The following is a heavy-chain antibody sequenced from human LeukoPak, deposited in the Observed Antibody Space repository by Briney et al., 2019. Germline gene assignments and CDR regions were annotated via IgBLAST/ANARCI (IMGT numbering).Heavy chain of an antibody. J-gene: IGHJ6*03. V-gene: IGHV3-23*01. CDR1: GFTFSSYG. D-gene: IGHD3-16*01. Sequence: GTLRLSCAASGFTFSSYGMSWVRQAPGKGLEWVSAISGSGGSTYYADSVKGRFTISRDNSKNTLYLQMNSLRAEDTAVYYCAKDTSWPYYYYYYMDVWGKGTTVTISS. CDR3: AKDTSWPYYYYYYMDV. CDR2: ISGSGGST.